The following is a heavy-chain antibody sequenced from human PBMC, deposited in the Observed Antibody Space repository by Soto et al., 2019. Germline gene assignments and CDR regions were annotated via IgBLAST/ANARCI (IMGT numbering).Heavy chain of an antibody. CDR1: GCTFTGHY. CDR3: GRGRSGQIVIFY. CDR2: IGPESGAT. Sequence: ASVKVSCKTSGCTFTGHYIHWVLQAPQRGPEWMGEIGPESGATRYAEKFRGRVTMTMDTSITTVYMELRNLSPDDTAVYYCGRGRSGQIVIFYWGQGTPVTVSS. V-gene: IGHV1-2*02. J-gene: IGHJ4*02. D-gene: IGHD1-26*01.